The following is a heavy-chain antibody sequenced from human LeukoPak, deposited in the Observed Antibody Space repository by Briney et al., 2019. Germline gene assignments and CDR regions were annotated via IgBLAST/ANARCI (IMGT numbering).Heavy chain of an antibody. CDR3: ARHEFDSGSLPYFDY. CDR2: IYYSGST. J-gene: IGHJ4*02. CDR1: GGYIRGYY. D-gene: IGHD3-10*01. V-gene: IGHV4-59*08. Sequence: SETLSLTCTVSGGYIRGYYWSWIRQPPGKGLEWIEYIYYSGSTNYNPSLKSRVTISVDTSKNQFSLKLSAVTAADTAVYYCARHEFDSGSLPYFDYWGQGILVTVSS.